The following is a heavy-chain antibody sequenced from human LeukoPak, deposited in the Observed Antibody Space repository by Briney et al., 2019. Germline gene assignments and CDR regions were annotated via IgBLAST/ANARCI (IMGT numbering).Heavy chain of an antibody. CDR1: GFTVSSNY. V-gene: IGHV3-66*01. Sequence: GGSLRLSCAASGFTVSSNYMSWVRQAPGKGLEWVSVIYSGGSTYYADSVKGRFTISRDNSKNTLYLQMNSLRAKDTAVYYCARADWSPPYFDYWGQGTLVTVSS. CDR2: IYSGGST. D-gene: IGHD3-9*01. J-gene: IGHJ4*02. CDR3: ARADWSPPYFDY.